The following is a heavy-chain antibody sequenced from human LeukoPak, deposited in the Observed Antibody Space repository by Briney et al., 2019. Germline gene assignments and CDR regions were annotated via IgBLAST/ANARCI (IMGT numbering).Heavy chain of an antibody. J-gene: IGHJ4*02. CDR2: ISSSSSYI. CDR1: GFTFSSYS. D-gene: IGHD3-3*01. Sequence: PGGSLRLSCAPPGFTFSSYSMNWVRQAPGKGLEWVSSISSSSSYIYYADSVKGRFTISRDNAKNSLYLQMNSLRAEDTAVYYCARDKMHLRFLEWLDKYYFDYWGQGTLVTVSS. V-gene: IGHV3-21*01. CDR3: ARDKMHLRFLEWLDKYYFDY.